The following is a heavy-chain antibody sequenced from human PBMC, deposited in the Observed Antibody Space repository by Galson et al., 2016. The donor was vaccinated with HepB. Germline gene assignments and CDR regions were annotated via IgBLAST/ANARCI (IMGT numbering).Heavy chain of an antibody. J-gene: IGHJ4*02. CDR2: FSGGGGST. CDR1: RFTFGAYG. Sequence: SLRLSCAASRFTFGAYGMNWVRQAPGKGLEWVSAFSGGGGSTYYADSVKGRFTISRDNSKNTLFLQMNSLRAEDTAIYYCAKDGAIYGSCTSTSCSSYSDYWGQGTLVTVSS. CDR3: AKDGAIYGSCTSTSCSSYSDY. D-gene: IGHD2-2*01. V-gene: IGHV3-23*01.